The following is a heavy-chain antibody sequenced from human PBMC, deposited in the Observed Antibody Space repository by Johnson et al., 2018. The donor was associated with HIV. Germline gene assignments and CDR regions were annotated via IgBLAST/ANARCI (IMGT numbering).Heavy chain of an antibody. V-gene: IGHV3-30-3*01. CDR2: ISYDGSNK. CDR3: ARSSGYYGTDAFDI. CDR1: GFTFSSYA. Sequence: QVQLVESGGGVVQPGRSLRLSCAASGFTFSSYAMHWVRQAPGKGLEWVAVISYDGSNKYYAAPVKGRFTISRDNSKNTLYLQMNSLRPEDTAVYYCARSSGYYGTDAFDIWGQGTMVTVSS. D-gene: IGHD3-22*01. J-gene: IGHJ3*02.